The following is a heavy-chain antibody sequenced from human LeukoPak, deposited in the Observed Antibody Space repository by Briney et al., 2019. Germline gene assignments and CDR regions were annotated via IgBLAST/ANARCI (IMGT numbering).Heavy chain of an antibody. CDR1: GFTLSRYD. Sequence: PGGSLRLSCAASGFTLSRYDMHWVRQATGRGLEWVSSLGLGGDTHYPDSVEGRFIISREDAKNSLYLQMNSLRAGDTAVYYCARDLFSFGSSGYYFLGGFDYWGQGTLVTVSS. CDR2: LGLGGDT. CDR3: ARDLFSFGSSGYYFLGGFDY. V-gene: IGHV3-13*04. J-gene: IGHJ4*02. D-gene: IGHD3-22*01.